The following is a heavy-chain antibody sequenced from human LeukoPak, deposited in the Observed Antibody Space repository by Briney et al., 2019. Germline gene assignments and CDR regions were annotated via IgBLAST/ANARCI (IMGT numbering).Heavy chain of an antibody. CDR3: ARASTTVPNLLDH. CDR2: IKGDGSST. CDR1: GFTFSTYW. J-gene: IGHJ4*02. V-gene: IGHV3-74*01. D-gene: IGHD4-17*01. Sequence: GRSLRLSCAASGFTFSTYWMHWVRQAPGKGLVWVARIKGDGSSTIYADSVKGRFTISRDNSKNTLYLQTSSLRAEDTAVYYCARASTTVPNLLDHWGRGALVTVSS.